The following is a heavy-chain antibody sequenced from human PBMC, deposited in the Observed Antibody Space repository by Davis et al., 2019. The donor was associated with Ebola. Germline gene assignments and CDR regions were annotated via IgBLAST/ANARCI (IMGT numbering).Heavy chain of an antibody. V-gene: IGHV3-74*01. Sequence: HTGGSLRLSCAASGFTFSSYWMHWVRQAPGKGLVWVSRINSDGSSTSYADSVKGRFTISRDNTKNTVFLQMNSLTVEDTAVYYCAKEAFAGSTRIDWFDPWGQGILVTVSS. D-gene: IGHD2-15*01. CDR3: AKEAFAGSTRIDWFDP. CDR1: GFTFSSYW. J-gene: IGHJ5*02. CDR2: INSDGSST.